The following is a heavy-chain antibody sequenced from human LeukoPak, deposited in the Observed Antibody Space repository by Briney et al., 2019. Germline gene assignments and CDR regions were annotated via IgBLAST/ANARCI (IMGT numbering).Heavy chain of an antibody. CDR3: ARVLGAYYDILTGSEAFDI. Sequence: SETLSLTCTVSGGSISSYYWSWIRQPPGKGLEWIGYIYYSGSTNYNPSLKSRVTMSVDTSKNQFSLKLSSVTAADTAVYYCARVLGAYYDILTGSEAFDIWGQGTMVTVSS. CDR1: GGSISSYY. D-gene: IGHD3-9*01. V-gene: IGHV4-59*12. CDR2: IYYSGST. J-gene: IGHJ3*02.